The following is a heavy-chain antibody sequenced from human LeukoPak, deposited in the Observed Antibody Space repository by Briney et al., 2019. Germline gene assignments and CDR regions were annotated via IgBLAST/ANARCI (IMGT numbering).Heavy chain of an antibody. CDR2: IIPIFGTA. CDR1: GGTFSSYA. CDR3: ARAAPYGGNEGVDY. V-gene: IGHV1-69*13. J-gene: IGHJ4*02. D-gene: IGHD4-23*01. Sequence: SVKVSCKASGGTFSSYAISWVRQAPGQGLEWMGGIIPIFGTANYAQKLQGRVTITADESTSTAYMELSSLRSEDTAVYYCARAAPYGGNEGVDYWGQGTLVTVSS.